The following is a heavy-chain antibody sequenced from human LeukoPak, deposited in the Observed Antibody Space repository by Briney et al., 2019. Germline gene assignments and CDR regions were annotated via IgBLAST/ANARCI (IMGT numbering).Heavy chain of an antibody. D-gene: IGHD1-26*01. Sequence: PGESLKISCKGSGYSFPSQWIAWVRQMPGKGLEWMGIIHPGDSDTRYSPSFQGQVTISADTSFSTAYLQWTSLKASDTAMYYCARRGTQGYYYSMDLWGQGTTVTVSS. V-gene: IGHV5-51*01. CDR1: GYSFPSQW. J-gene: IGHJ6*02. CDR2: IHPGDSDT. CDR3: ARRGTQGYYYSMDL.